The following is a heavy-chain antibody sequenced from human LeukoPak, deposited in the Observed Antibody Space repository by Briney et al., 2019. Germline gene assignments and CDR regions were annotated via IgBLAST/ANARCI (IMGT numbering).Heavy chain of an antibody. V-gene: IGHV4-34*01. D-gene: IGHD2-2*01. CDR1: GGSFSGYY. CDR2: INHSGST. J-gene: IGHJ4*02. Sequence: SEILSLTCAVYGGSFSGYYWSWLRQPPGKGLEWIGEINHSGSTNYNPSLKSRVTISVDTSKNQFSLKLSSVTAADTAVYYCARAAYGDIVVVPAARGYYFDYWGQGTLVTVSS. CDR3: ARAAYGDIVVVPAARGYYFDY.